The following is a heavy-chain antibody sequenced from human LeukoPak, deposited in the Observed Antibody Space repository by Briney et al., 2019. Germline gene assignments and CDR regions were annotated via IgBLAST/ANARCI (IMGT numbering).Heavy chain of an antibody. D-gene: IGHD5-12*01. CDR2: INSDGSST. V-gene: IGHV3-74*01. CDR1: GFTFSSYW. CDR3: ARYSGYAQDFDY. Sequence: GGSLRLSCAASGFTFSSYWMHWVRQAPGKGLVWVSRINSDGSSTSYADSVKCRFTISRDNAKNTLYLQMNSLRAEDKAVYYCARYSGYAQDFDYWGQGTLVTVSS. J-gene: IGHJ4*02.